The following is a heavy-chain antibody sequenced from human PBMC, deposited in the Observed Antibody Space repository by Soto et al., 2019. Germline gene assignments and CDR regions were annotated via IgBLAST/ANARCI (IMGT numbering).Heavy chain of an antibody. Sequence: QVQLVESGGGLVKPGGSLRLSCAASGFTFSDYYMSWIRQAPGKGLEWVSYISSSSSYTNYADSVKGRFTISRDNAKNSLYLQMNNLRAEDTAVYYCARPRIAAAGTLIDYWGQGTLVTVSS. D-gene: IGHD6-13*01. CDR2: ISSSSSYT. CDR1: GFTFSDYY. CDR3: ARPRIAAAGTLIDY. V-gene: IGHV3-11*05. J-gene: IGHJ4*02.